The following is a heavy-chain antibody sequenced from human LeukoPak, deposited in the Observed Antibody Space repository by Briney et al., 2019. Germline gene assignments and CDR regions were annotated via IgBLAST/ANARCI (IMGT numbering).Heavy chain of an antibody. CDR3: AKRNSGPGWFGELLY. D-gene: IGHD3-10*01. CDR1: GFTFSSYG. CDR2: IRYDGSNK. Sequence: PGRSRRLSCAASGFTFSSYGMHWVRQAPGKGLEWEAFIRYDGSNKYYADSVKGRFTISRDNSKNTLYLQMNSLRAEDTAVYYCAKRNSGPGWFGELLYWGQGTLVTVSS. J-gene: IGHJ4*02. V-gene: IGHV3-30*02.